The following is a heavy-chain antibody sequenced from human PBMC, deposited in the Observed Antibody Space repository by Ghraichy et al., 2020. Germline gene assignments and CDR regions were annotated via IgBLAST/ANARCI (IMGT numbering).Heavy chain of an antibody. CDR2: MNPHSGNT. J-gene: IGHJ5*02. V-gene: IGHV1-8*01. CDR3: ARVSPSYYSMPFFDP. CDR1: EYIFTNYE. D-gene: IGHD1-26*01. Sequence: ASVKVSCKASEYIFTNYEINWLRQATGQKPEWMGWMNPHSGNTGYAQKFQGRVTMTWNSAISTAYMELSRLRSEDTAIYYCARVSPSYYSMPFFDPLGKVSLVDVS.